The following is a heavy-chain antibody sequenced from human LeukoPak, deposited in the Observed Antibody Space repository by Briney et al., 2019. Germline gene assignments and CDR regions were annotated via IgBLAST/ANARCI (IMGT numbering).Heavy chain of an antibody. V-gene: IGHV4-34*01. Sequence: SETLSLTCAVYGGSFSGYCWSWIRQPPGKGLEWIGEINHSGSTNYNPSLKSRVTISVDTSKNQFSLKLSSVTAADTAVYYCARGHSSSWLNWFDPGGQGTLVTVSS. D-gene: IGHD6-13*01. CDR3: ARGHSSSWLNWFDP. J-gene: IGHJ5*02. CDR1: GGSFSGYC. CDR2: INHSGST.